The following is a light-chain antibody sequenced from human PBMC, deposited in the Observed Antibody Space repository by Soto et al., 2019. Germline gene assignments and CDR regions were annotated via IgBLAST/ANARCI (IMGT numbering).Light chain of an antibody. Sequence: IQLTQSPSSLSASVGDRVTITCRASQRISRRLAWYQQKPGKAPKLLIYDASSLESGVPSRFSGSGSGTEFTLTISSLQPDDFATYYCQQYNSYSKLTFGGGTKVDIK. CDR2: DAS. J-gene: IGKJ4*01. CDR1: QRISRR. CDR3: QQYNSYSKLT. V-gene: IGKV1-5*01.